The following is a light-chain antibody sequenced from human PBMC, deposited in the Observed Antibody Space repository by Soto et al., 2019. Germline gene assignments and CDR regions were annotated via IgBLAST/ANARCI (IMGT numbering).Light chain of an antibody. J-gene: IGLJ2*01. Sequence: QSVLTQPPSVSGAPGQRVPISCTGSSSNIGAGYDVHWYQQLLGTAPKLLIYGNSNRPSGVPDRFSGSKSGTSASLAITGLQAEDEADYYCQSYDSSLSGHVVFGGGTKVTVL. CDR3: QSYDSSLSGHVV. V-gene: IGLV1-40*01. CDR1: SSNIGAGYD. CDR2: GNS.